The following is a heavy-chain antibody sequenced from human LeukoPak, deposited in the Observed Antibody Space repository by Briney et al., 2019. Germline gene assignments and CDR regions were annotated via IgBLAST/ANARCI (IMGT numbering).Heavy chain of an antibody. CDR1: GYTFTSYH. J-gene: IGHJ6*03. D-gene: IGHD2-15*01. CDR3: ARGDIIVVVTATFDYYYMDV. Sequence: ASVKVSCKASGYTFTSYHMHWVRQAPGQGLEWMGIINPSGGSTTYAQKFQGRVTMTRDMSTSTVYMELSSLRSEDTAVYYCARGDIIVVVTATFDYYYMDVWGKGTTVTVSS. CDR2: INPSGGST. V-gene: IGHV1-46*01.